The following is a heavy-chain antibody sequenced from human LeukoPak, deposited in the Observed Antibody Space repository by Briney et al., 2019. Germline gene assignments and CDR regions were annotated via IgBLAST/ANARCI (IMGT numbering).Heavy chain of an antibody. J-gene: IGHJ4*01. CDR2: TDSGGNT. CDR3: ARVHSGYHSFDY. Sequence: AGGSLRLSCAASGFTVSNNYMTRVRQAPGKGLEWVSVTDSGGNTYYADSVKGRFIISRDNSKNTVFLQLNSLRAEDTAVYYCARVHSGYHSFDYWGNGTLVTVSS. V-gene: IGHV3-53*01. D-gene: IGHD5-12*01. CDR1: GFTVSNNY.